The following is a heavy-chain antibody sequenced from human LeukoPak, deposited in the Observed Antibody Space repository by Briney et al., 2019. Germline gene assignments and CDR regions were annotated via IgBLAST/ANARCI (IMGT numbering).Heavy chain of an antibody. CDR1: GYTFTGYY. D-gene: IGHD5-12*01. Sequence: ASVKLSCKASGYTFTGYYMHWVRQAPGQGLEWMGWINPNSGGTNYAQKFQGRVTITADKSTSTAYMELSSLRSEDTAVYYCARYGVSGYGPTSDYWGQGTLVTVSS. J-gene: IGHJ4*02. CDR3: ARYGVSGYGPTSDY. CDR2: INPNSGGT. V-gene: IGHV1-2*02.